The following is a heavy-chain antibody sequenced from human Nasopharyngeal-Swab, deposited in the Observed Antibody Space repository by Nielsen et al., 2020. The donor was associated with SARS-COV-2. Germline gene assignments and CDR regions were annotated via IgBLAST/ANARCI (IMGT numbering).Heavy chain of an antibody. CDR1: GFTFSDYY. J-gene: IGHJ6*02. V-gene: IGHV3-11*01. D-gene: IGHD3-10*01. CDR2: ISSSASNI. Sequence: LKISCLGSGFTFSDYYMTWVRQAPGKGLEWVSYISSSASNIKYADSAKGRFTISRDNANNSLYLQMNSLGVEDTALYYCARGYFGVNGMDVWGQGTTVTVSS. CDR3: ARGYFGVNGMDV.